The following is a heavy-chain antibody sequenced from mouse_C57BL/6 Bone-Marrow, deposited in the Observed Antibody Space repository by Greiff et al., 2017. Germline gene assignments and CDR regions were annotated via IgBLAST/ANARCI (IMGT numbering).Heavy chain of an antibody. CDR2: IDPSDSYT. Sequence: QVQLKQPGAELVKPGASVKLSCKASGYTFTSYWMQWVKQRPGQGLEWIGEIDPSDSYTNYNQKFKGKATLTVDTSSSTAYMQLSSLTSEDSAVYYCARKGFITTVGDYWGQGTTLTVAS. CDR1: GYTFTSYW. CDR3: ARKGFITTVGDY. J-gene: IGHJ2*01. D-gene: IGHD1-1*01. V-gene: IGHV1-50*01.